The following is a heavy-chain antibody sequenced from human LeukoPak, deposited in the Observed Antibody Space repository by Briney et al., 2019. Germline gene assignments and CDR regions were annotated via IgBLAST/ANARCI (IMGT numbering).Heavy chain of an antibody. D-gene: IGHD2-2*01. Sequence: GGSRRLSCAASGFTFSGSAMHWVRQASGKGLEWVGRIRSKANSYAAAYAASVKGRFTISRDDSKNTAYLQMNSLKTEDTAVYYCTSRITAAMVYWGQGTLVTVSS. CDR1: GFTFSGSA. CDR2: IRSKANSYAA. CDR3: TSRITAAMVY. J-gene: IGHJ4*02. V-gene: IGHV3-73*01.